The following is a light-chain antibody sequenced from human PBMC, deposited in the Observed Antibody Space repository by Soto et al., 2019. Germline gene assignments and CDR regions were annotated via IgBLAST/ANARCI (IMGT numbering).Light chain of an antibody. J-gene: IGKJ5*01. CDR3: QQYDNLLSIT. CDR1: QDISNY. Sequence: DIQMTQSPSSLSASVGARVTITCQASQDISNYLNWYQQKPGKAPKLLIYDASNLETGGPSRFSGSGSGTDFTFTISSLQPEDIATYYCQQYDNLLSITFGQGTRLEIK. CDR2: DAS. V-gene: IGKV1-33*01.